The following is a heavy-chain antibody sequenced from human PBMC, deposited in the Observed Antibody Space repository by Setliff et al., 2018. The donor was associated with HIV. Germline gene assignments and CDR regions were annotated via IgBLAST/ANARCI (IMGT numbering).Heavy chain of an antibody. J-gene: IGHJ4*02. CDR3: ARTLRAAAMGYFDY. CDR1: GYSISSGYY. V-gene: IGHV4-38-2*01. CDR2: IYHSGST. D-gene: IGHD5-18*01. Sequence: SETLSLTCAVSGYSISSGYYWGWIRQPPGKGLEWIGSIYHSGSTYYNPPLKSRVTISVDTSKNQFSLKLTSVTAADTAVYYCARTLRAAAMGYFDYWGQGTLVT.